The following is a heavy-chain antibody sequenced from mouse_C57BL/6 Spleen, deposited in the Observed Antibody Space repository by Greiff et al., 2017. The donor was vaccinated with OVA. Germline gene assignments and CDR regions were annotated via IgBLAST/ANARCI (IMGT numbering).Heavy chain of an antibody. CDR3: TTSETWFAY. J-gene: IGHJ3*01. V-gene: IGHV14-4*01. CDR2: IDPENGDT. CDR1: GFNIKADY. Sequence: VQLKQSGAELVRPGASVKLSCTASGFNIKADYMHWVKQRHEQGLEWIGWIDPENGDTEYDSKFQGKATITADTSSNTAYLQLSSLTSDDTAIYYCTTSETWFAYWGQGTLVTVSA.